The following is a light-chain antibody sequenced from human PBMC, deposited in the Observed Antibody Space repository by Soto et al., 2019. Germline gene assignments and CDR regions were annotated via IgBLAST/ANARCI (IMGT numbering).Light chain of an antibody. Sequence: QLVLTQPASVSGSPGQSIPISCTGTSSDVGRYNYVSWYQQHPGKAPKLMIYDVSIRPSGVSDRFSGSKSGNTASLTISGLQAEDEADYYCSSYTSSSTVVFGGGTKLTVL. CDR1: SSDVGRYNY. CDR3: SSYTSSSTVV. CDR2: DVS. J-gene: IGLJ3*02. V-gene: IGLV2-14*03.